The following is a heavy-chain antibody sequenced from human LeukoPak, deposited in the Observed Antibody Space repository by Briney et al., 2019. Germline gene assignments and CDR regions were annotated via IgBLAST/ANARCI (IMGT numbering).Heavy chain of an antibody. J-gene: IGHJ4*02. CDR2: IYTDGST. CDR1: GGSISPYF. Sequence: SETLSLTCTVSGGSISPYFWSWIRQPPGKGPEWIGYIYTDGSTKYNPSLKSRVTISLDASKNQFSLKLSSVTAADTAVYYCARRQIYFDHWGQGTLVTVSS. V-gene: IGHV4-4*09. CDR3: ARRQIYFDH.